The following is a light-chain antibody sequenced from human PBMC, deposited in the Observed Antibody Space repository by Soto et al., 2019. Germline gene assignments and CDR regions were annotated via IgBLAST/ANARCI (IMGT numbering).Light chain of an antibody. V-gene: IGKV3-15*01. Sequence: EIVMTQSPATLSVSPGERATLSCRASQSVSTNLVWYQQKPGQAPRLLIYGASTRATGVPGRFSGTGSGTELTLTISSLQSEDSAVYYCQQYNHWWTFGQGTKVDIK. CDR1: QSVSTN. J-gene: IGKJ1*01. CDR3: QQYNHWWT. CDR2: GAS.